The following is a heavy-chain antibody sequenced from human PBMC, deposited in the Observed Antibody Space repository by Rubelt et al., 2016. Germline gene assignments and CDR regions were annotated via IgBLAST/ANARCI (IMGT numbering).Heavy chain of an antibody. D-gene: IGHD3-16*01. CDR2: ISAYNGNT. J-gene: IGHJ4*02. Sequence: MGWISAYNGNTNYAQKLQGRVTMTTDTSTSTAYMELRSLRSDDTAVYYCATDALTSYGFYWGQGTLVTVSS. V-gene: IGHV1-18*01. CDR3: ATDALTSYGFY.